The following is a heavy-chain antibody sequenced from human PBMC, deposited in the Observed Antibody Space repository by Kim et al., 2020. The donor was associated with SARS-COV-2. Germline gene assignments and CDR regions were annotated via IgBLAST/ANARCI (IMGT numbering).Heavy chain of an antibody. CDR3: ASWTRPLGAFDI. CDR2: IYYSGST. D-gene: IGHD1-1*01. V-gene: IGHV4-59*01. CDR1: GGSISSYY. J-gene: IGHJ3*02. Sequence: SETLSLTCTVSGGSISSYYWSWIRQPPGKGLEWIGYIYYSGSTNYNPSLKSRVTISVDTSKNQFSLKLSSVTAADTAVYYCASWTRPLGAFDIWGQGTM.